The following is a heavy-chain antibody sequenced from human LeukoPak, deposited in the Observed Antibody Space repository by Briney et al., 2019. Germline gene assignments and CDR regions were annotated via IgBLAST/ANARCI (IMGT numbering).Heavy chain of an antibody. CDR1: GITLSSYS. CDR3: ARAAGTGAPLDY. D-gene: IGHD1-14*01. Sequence: GRSLRLSCAASGITLSSYSMNWVRQAPGKGLEWVSSISSSSSYIYYADSVKGRFTISRDNAKNSLYLQMNSLRAEDTAVYYCARAAGTGAPLDYWGQGTLVTVSS. J-gene: IGHJ4*02. CDR2: ISSSSSYI. V-gene: IGHV3-21*01.